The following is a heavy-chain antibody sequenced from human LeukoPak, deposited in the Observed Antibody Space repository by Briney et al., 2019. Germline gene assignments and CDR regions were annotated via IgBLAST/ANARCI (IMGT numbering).Heavy chain of an antibody. CDR1: GFTFSNYW. V-gene: IGHV3-7*01. CDR2: IKQDGSER. CDR3: AXYGGSYYFDN. Sequence: GGSLRLSCATSGFTFSNYWMSWVRQAPGKGLEWVANIKQDGSERYYVDSVKGRFTISRDNAKNSLYLQMNSLRAEDTAVYYCAXYGGSYYFDNWGQGTLVTVSS. D-gene: IGHD1-26*01. J-gene: IGHJ4*02.